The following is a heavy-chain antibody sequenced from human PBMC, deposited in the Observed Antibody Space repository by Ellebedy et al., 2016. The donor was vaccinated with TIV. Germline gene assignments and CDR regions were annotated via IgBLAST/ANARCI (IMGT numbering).Heavy chain of an antibody. J-gene: IGHJ4*02. D-gene: IGHD3-22*01. CDR3: ATDVGYYYDTSGFYAPFDF. Sequence: AASVKVSCKASGYTFTKHPMHWLRQAPGQRLEWMGWLNTDNGDTKYSQKFQGRVTVTEDTSTDTAYLELSSLRSEDTAVYYCATDVGYYYDTSGFYAPFDFWGQGTLVIVSS. CDR1: GYTFTKHP. CDR2: LNTDNGDT. V-gene: IGHV1-3*04.